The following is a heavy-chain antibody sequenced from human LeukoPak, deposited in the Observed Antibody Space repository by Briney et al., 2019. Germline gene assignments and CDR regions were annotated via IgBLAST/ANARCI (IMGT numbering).Heavy chain of an antibody. Sequence: ASVKVSCEASGYTFTSYGISWVRQAPGQGLEWMGWISAYNGDRHYAQKLQGRVTMTTDTSTSTAYMELRSLRSDDTAVYYCAREGIQPWLDLSYWGRGTLLTVSS. CDR1: GYTFTSYG. J-gene: IGHJ4*02. D-gene: IGHD5-18*01. V-gene: IGHV1-18*01. CDR2: ISAYNGDR. CDR3: AREGIQPWLDLSY.